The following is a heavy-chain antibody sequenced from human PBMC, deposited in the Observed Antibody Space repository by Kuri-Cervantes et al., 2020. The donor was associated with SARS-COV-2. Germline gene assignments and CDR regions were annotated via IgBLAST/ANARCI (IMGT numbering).Heavy chain of an antibody. CDR3: ARDSKSITMIVVVPPMPHP. D-gene: IGHD3-22*01. V-gene: IGHV3-30-3*01. CDR1: GFTFSSYA. CDR2: ISYDGSNK. Sequence: GGSLRLSCAASGFTFSSYAMHWVRQAPGKGLEWVAVISYDGSNKYYADSVKGRFTISRDNSKNTLYLQMNSLRAEDTAVYYCARDSKSITMIVVVPPMPHPWGQGTLVTVSS. J-gene: IGHJ5*02.